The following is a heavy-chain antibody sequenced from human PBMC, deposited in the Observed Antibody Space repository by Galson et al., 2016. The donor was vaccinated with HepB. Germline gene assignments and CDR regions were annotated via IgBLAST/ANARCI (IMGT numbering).Heavy chain of an antibody. CDR1: GFSLNASGVG. J-gene: IGHJ4*02. CDR3: ARDRMYDNFLGGNFGY. Sequence: PALVKPTQTLTLTCSFSGFSLNASGVGVGWIRQPPGKALEWLALVYWYGDQRFSPSLKTRLDITKDASKNQVVLTMTNMDPADTGTYYCARDRMYDNFLGGNFGYWGPVTLVTVSS. CDR2: VYWYGDQ. D-gene: IGHD3-3*01. V-gene: IGHV2-5*01.